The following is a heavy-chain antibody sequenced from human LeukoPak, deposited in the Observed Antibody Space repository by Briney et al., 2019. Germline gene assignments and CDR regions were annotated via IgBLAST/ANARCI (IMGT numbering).Heavy chain of an antibody. J-gene: IGHJ6*03. CDR2: INHSGST. Sequence: PSETLSLTCAVYGGSFSGYYWSWIRQPPGKGLEWIGEINHSGSTNYNPSLKSRVTVSVDTSKNQFSLKLSSVTAADTAVYYCARGLYDFWSGYYPSHMDVWGKGTTVTVSS. D-gene: IGHD3-3*01. CDR1: GGSFSGYY. V-gene: IGHV4-34*01. CDR3: ARGLYDFWSGYYPSHMDV.